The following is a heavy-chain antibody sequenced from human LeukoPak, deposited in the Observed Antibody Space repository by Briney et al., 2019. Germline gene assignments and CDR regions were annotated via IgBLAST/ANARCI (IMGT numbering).Heavy chain of an antibody. V-gene: IGHV3-21*06. J-gene: IGHJ4*02. CDR1: GFTFSNYN. CDR3: SRGGCSSTSCKPGY. CDR2: ISSSSTYI. Sequence: GGSLRLSCAASGFTFSNYNMNWVRQAPGEGLEWVSSISSSSTYIYYADSVKGRFTISRDNAKYSLYLQMNSLRAEDTAVYYCSRGGCSSTSCKPGYWGQGTLVTVSS. D-gene: IGHD2-2*01.